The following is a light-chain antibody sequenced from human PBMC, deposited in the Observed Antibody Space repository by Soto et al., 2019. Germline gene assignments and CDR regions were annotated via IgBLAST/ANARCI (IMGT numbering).Light chain of an antibody. Sequence: QSVLTQPPSASATPGQRVTISCSGSSSNIGTNYVYWYQQLPGAAPKLLIYRSTQRPSGVPDRFSGSKSGTSASLAITGLQAEDEADYYCQSYDSSLSVGVFGTGTKVTVL. CDR3: QSYDSSLSVGV. CDR1: SSNIGTNY. CDR2: RST. J-gene: IGLJ1*01. V-gene: IGLV1-47*01.